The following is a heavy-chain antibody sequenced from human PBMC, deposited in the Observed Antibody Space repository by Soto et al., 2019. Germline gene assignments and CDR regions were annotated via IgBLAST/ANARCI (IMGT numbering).Heavy chain of an antibody. J-gene: IGHJ4*02. CDR3: ARVLRAAAGTYISSVDY. Sequence: SVKVSCKASGYTFTSYAMHWVRQAPGQRLEWMGWINAGNGNTKYSQKFQGRVTITRDTSASTAYMELSSLRSEDTAVYYCARVLRAAAGTYISSVDYWGQGTLVTVSS. CDR2: INAGNGNT. D-gene: IGHD6-13*01. CDR1: GYTFTSYA. V-gene: IGHV1-3*01.